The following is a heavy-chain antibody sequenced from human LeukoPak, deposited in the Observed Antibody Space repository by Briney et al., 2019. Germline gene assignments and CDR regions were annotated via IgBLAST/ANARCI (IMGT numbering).Heavy chain of an antibody. V-gene: IGHV3-21*01. J-gene: IGHJ4*02. CDR3: VKDSSSGSYFDY. D-gene: IGHD3-10*01. CDR2: ISSGSRYI. Sequence: GGSLRLSCAASGFTFSAYSMNWVRQAPGKGLEWVSSISSGSRYIYYADSVKGRFTISRDNSRNTLHLQMSSLRVEDTAVYYCVKDSSSGSYFDYWGQGALVTVSS. CDR1: GFTFSAYS.